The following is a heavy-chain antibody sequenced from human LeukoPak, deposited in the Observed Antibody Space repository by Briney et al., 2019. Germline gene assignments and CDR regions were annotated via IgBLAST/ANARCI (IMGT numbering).Heavy chain of an antibody. J-gene: IGHJ1*01. Sequence: TGGSLRLSCAASGFTFSDYYMSWVRQAPGKGLEWVAVISYDGSNKCYADSVKGRFTISRDNSKNTLYLQMNSLRAEDTAVYYCAREGSVAGMLFEGFQHWGQGTLVTVSS. CDR3: AREGSVAGMLFEGFQH. CDR2: ISYDGSNK. CDR1: GFTFSDYY. D-gene: IGHD6-19*01. V-gene: IGHV3-30-3*01.